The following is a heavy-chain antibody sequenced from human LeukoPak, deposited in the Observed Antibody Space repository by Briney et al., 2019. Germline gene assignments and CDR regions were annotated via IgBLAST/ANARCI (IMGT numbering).Heavy chain of an antibody. V-gene: IGHV3-30*04. CDR3: ARDRCTSTTCYLFDY. CDR1: GFTFSTPA. Sequence: PGRSLGLSCAASGFTFSTPAKHWVRQAPGKGLEWVAVISSDGSDTNYADSVKGRFTISRDNSKNTLYLEMNSLRSEDTAVYYCARDRCTSTTCYLFDYWGQGTLVIVSS. CDR2: ISSDGSDT. J-gene: IGHJ4*02. D-gene: IGHD2/OR15-2a*01.